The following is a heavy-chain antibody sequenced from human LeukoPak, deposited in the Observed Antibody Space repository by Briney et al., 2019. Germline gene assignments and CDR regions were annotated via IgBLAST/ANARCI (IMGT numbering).Heavy chain of an antibody. CDR2: IDYSGST. D-gene: IGHD6-13*01. CDR3: ARASGSSWYERRLHAYYYYMDV. CDR1: GGSIISTTYY. V-gene: IGHV4-39*07. Sequence: SETLSLTCTVSGGSIISTTYYWGWIRQPPGEGLEWIGSIDYSGSTYYNPSLKSRVTISVDTSKNQFSLNLSSVTAADSAVYSCARASGSSWYERRLHAYYYYMDVWGKGTTVTVSS. J-gene: IGHJ6*03.